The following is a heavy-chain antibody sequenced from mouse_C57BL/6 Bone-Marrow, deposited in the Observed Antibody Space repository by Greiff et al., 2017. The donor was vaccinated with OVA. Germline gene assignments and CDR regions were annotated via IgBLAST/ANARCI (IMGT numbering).Heavy chain of an antibody. D-gene: IGHD2-3*01. J-gene: IGHJ3*01. V-gene: IGHV2-2*01. CDR1: GFSLTSYG. CDR3: ARNDGVDGYYAWFAY. CDR2: LWSGGST. Sequence: VMLVESGPGLVQPSQSLSITCTVSGFSLTSYGVHWVRQSPGKGLEWLGVLWSGGSTDYNAAFISRLSISKDNSKSQVFFKMNSLQADDTAIYYCARNDGVDGYYAWFAYWGQGTLVTVSA.